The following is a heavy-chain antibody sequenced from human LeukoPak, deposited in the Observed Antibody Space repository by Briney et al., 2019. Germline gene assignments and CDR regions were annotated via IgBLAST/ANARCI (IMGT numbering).Heavy chain of an antibody. CDR1: GGTFSSYA. D-gene: IGHD3-10*01. Sequence: SVKVSCKTSGGTFSSYAINWVRQAPGQGLEWMGRIFPILDLANYAQKFQGRVTITTDESTSTAYMELNSLRSEDTAVYYCARGVGYYGSGSYYDYWGQGTLVTVSS. J-gene: IGHJ4*02. CDR3: ARGVGYYGSGSYYDY. CDR2: IFPILDLA. V-gene: IGHV1-69*04.